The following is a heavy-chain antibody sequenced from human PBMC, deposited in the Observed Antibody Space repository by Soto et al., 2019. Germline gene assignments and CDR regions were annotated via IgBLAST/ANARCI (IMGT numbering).Heavy chain of an antibody. D-gene: IGHD3-22*01. V-gene: IGHV1-18*01. J-gene: IGHJ4*02. CDR3: AREAPGDYDSTGYYYDVELDY. Sequence: GASVKVSCKASGYTFINYGISWVRQAPGQGLEWMGWINTYNGRTNYAQKVQGRVTMTTDTSTSTAHMELRSLRSDDTAVYYCAREAPGDYDSTGYYYDVELDYWGQGTLVTVSS. CDR2: INTYNGRT. CDR1: GYTFINYG.